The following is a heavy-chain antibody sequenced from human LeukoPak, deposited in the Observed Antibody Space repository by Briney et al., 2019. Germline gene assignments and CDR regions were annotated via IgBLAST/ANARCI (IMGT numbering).Heavy chain of an antibody. CDR1: GGSISSGSYY. CDR2: IYTSGST. D-gene: IGHD1-26*01. J-gene: IGHJ4*02. Sequence: PSETLSLTCTVSGGSISSGSYYWSWIRQPAGKGLEWIGRIYTSGSTNYNPSLKSRVTISVYTSKNQFSLKLSSGTAADTAVYYCARATPRVGATVDWGQGTLVTVSS. V-gene: IGHV4-61*02. CDR3: ARATPRVGATVD.